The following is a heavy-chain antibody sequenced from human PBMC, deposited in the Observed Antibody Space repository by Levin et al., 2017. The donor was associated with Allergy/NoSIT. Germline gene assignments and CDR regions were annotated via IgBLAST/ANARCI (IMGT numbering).Heavy chain of an antibody. CDR3: AKDPLAYGGHYFDY. CDR2: VYSRASYDRSGDGT. D-gene: IGHD3-16*01. J-gene: IGHJ4*02. CDR1: GFTFSSYS. Sequence: QSGGSLRLSCAASGFTFSSYSMSWVRQAPGKGLEWVSTVYSRASYDRSGDGTYYLDSGKGRFTISRDNSKNTLYLQMNSLRAEDTAVYYCAKDPLAYGGHYFDYWGQGILVTVSS. V-gene: IGHV3-23*05.